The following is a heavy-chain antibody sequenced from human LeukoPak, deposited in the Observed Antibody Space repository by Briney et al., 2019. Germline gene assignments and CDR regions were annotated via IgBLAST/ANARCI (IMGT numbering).Heavy chain of an antibody. J-gene: IGHJ4*02. CDR2: ISAYKGNT. CDR1: GYTFSNHG. CDR3: ARDGGLLLGDY. V-gene: IGHV1-18*01. Sequence: GASVRVSCKASGYTFSNHGVTWVRQARGQGLEWMGWISAYKGNTNYAKKFQGRVTITRDTSASTAYMELSSLRSEDTAVYYCARDGGLLLGDYWGQGTLVTVSS. D-gene: IGHD2-15*01.